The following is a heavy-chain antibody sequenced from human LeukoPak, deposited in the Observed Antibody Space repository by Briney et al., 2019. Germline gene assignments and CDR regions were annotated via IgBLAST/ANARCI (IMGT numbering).Heavy chain of an antibody. J-gene: IGHJ4*02. D-gene: IGHD5-18*01. CDR1: GFTFSSYA. CDR2: ISYDGSNK. V-gene: IGHV3-30-3*01. Sequence: GGSLRLSCAASGFTFSSYAMHWVRQAPGKGLEWVAVISYDGSNKYYADSVKGRFTIPKDNSKNTLYLQMNSLRAEDTAVYYCARDPTAMVRNYFDYWGQGTLVTVSS. CDR3: ARDPTAMVRNYFDY.